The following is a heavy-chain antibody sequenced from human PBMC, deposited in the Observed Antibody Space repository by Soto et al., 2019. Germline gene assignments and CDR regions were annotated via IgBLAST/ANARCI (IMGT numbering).Heavy chain of an antibody. J-gene: IGHJ4*02. CDR1: GYTFTSYA. V-gene: IGHV1-3*01. Sequence: ASVKVSCKASGYTFTSYAMHWVRQAPGQRLEWMGWINAGNGNRRYPQKFQGRVTITSDTSASTAYMELSSLRSEDTAVYYCARESLWFGELLSYFDYWGQGTLVTVSS. CDR3: ARESLWFGELLSYFDY. CDR2: INAGNGNR. D-gene: IGHD3-10*01.